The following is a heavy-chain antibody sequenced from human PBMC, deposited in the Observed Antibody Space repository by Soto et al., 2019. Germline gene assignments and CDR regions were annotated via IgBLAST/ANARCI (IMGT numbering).Heavy chain of an antibody. J-gene: IGHJ4*02. V-gene: IGHV1-69*01. CDR3: ASPEPGIAVAGLDY. CDR2: IIPIFGTA. Sequence: QVQLVQSGAEVKKPGSSVKVSCKASGGTFSSYAISWVRQAHGQGLEWMGGIIPIFGTANYAQKFQGRVTITADESTSTAYMEVSSLRSEDTAVYYCASPEPGIAVAGLDYWGQGTLVTVSS. D-gene: IGHD6-19*01. CDR1: GGTFSSYA.